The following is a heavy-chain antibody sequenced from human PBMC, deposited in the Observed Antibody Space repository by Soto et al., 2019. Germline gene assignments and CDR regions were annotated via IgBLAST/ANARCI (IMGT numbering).Heavy chain of an antibody. Sequence: QVQLQESGPGLVKPSETLSLTCAVSGDSISSYYCMWIRQPPGKGLESIGYLYYGRSANYHPSLKSRVTLSVDTSTNQCSLTLRSMTAADTAVYYCALRSMAVVPEYWGQGTLVTVSS. CDR1: GDSISSYY. V-gene: IGHV4-59*01. J-gene: IGHJ4*02. CDR3: ALRSMAVVPEY. CDR2: LYYGRSA. D-gene: IGHD3-22*01.